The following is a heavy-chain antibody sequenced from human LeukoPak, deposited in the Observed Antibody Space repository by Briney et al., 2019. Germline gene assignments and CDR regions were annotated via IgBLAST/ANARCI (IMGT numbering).Heavy chain of an antibody. D-gene: IGHD2-2*01. Sequence: GESLKISCKGSGYSFTSYWISWVRQMLGKGLEWMGRIDPSDSYTNYSPSFQGHVTISADKSISTAYLQWSSLKASDTAMYYCGIFYCSSTSCYSPRGDALDIWGQGTMVTVSS. J-gene: IGHJ3*02. CDR2: IDPSDSYT. CDR1: GYSFTSYW. V-gene: IGHV5-10-1*01. CDR3: GIFYCSSTSCYSPRGDALDI.